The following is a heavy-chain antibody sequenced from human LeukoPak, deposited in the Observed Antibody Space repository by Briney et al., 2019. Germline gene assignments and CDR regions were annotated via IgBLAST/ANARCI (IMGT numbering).Heavy chain of an antibody. J-gene: IGHJ6*02. D-gene: IGHD2-2*01. CDR1: GFTFSGYD. CDR2: IRSDGSDK. Sequence: GRSLRLSCAASGFTFSGYDMHWVRQAPGKGLEWVALIRSDGSDKYYADSVKGRFTISRDNSKNTLYLQMNSLRAEDTAMYYCARDYCSSISCMDAWGQGTTVTVSS. CDR3: ARDYCSSISCMDA. V-gene: IGHV3-33*01.